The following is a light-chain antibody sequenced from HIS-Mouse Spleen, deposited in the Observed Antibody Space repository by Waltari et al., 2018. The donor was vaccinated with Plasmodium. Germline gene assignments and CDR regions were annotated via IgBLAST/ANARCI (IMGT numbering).Light chain of an antibody. CDR1: QSVSSN. Sequence: EIVMTQSPATLSVSPGDRATLSCRASQSVSSNLAWYQQKPGQAPRLLIYGASTRATGIPARFSGSGSGTEFTLTISSLQSEDFAVYYCQQYNNWSFTFGPGTKVDI. J-gene: IGKJ3*01. CDR3: QQYNNWSFT. CDR2: GAS. V-gene: IGKV3-15*01.